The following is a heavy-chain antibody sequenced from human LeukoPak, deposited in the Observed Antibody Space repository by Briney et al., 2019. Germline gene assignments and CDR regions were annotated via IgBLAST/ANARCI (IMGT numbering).Heavy chain of an antibody. CDR1: GFTFSDYY. J-gene: IGHJ3*02. CDR3: AGRFSYESSGVAFDI. CDR2: ISSSGSTI. D-gene: IGHD3-22*01. V-gene: IGHV3-11*01. Sequence: GGSLRLSCAASGFTFSDYYMSWIRQAPGKGLEGVSYISSSGSTIYYADSVKGRFTISRDNAKNSLYLQMNSLRAEDTAVYYCAGRFSYESSGVAFDIWGQGTMVTVSS.